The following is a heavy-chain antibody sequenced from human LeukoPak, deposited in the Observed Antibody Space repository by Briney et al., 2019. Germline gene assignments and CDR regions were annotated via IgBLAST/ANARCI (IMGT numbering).Heavy chain of an antibody. D-gene: IGHD3-16*01. J-gene: IGHJ4*02. CDR3: AAGGDDAKAGY. V-gene: IGHV4-39*02. CDR2: IHYSGTPT. CDR1: GASITSGRYY. Sequence: SETLSLTCSVYGASITSGRYYWGWMRQAPGKALASIGTIHYSGTPTFYNPSLESRVSLFSDTSRNDFSLRLRSVTAADTAVYYCAAGGDDAKAGYWGQGTLVTVSS.